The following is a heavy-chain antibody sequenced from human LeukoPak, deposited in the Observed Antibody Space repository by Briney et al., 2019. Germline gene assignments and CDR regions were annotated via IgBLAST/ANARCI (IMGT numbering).Heavy chain of an antibody. CDR2: INPNSGET. CDR1: GYTFTAYY. CDR3: ARDRGTDYYGSGTWILFGYCFDP. J-gene: IGHJ5*02. D-gene: IGHD3-10*01. Sequence: GASVKVSCRASGYTFTAYYMHWVRQAPGQGLEWMGWINPNSGETKFAEHFHGRVTMTRDTSISTVYMELSSLRSDDTAVYYCARDRGTDYYGSGTWILFGYCFDPWGQGTLVAVSS. V-gene: IGHV1-2*02.